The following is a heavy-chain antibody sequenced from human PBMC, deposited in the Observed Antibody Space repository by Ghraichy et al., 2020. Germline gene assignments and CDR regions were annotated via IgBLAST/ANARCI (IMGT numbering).Heavy chain of an antibody. V-gene: IGHV7-4-1*02. CDR2: INTNTGNP. CDR3: ARGASSSYYFDY. D-gene: IGHD6-6*01. Sequence: ASVKVACKAARYTVTTYAMHWVRQSPGQVLELMGWINTNTGNPTYAQGFTGRFVFSLDTSVNTAYLQISSLKAEDTAVYYCARGASSSYYFDYWGQGTLVNVAS. J-gene: IGHJ4*02. CDR1: RYTVTTYA.